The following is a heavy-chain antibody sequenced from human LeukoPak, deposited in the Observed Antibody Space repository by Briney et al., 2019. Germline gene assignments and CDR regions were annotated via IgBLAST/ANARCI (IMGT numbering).Heavy chain of an antibody. Sequence: GGSLRLPCAASGYTFSSYGVHWVRQAPGKGLEWVAMISHDGDYAEYADSVKGRFTISRGNSKKTMHVEMRSLRAEDTAVYYCWVGFCSFSTCYERRDGYYQFDVWGKGATVIVSS. CDR1: GYTFSSYG. CDR3: WVGFCSFSTCYERRDGYYQFDV. J-gene: IGHJ6*03. CDR2: ISHDGDYA. D-gene: IGHD2-15*01. V-gene: IGHV3-30*03.